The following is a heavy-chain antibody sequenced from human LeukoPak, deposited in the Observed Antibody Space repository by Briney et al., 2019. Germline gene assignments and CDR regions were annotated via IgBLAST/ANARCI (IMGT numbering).Heavy chain of an antibody. CDR1: GFTFSSYA. J-gene: IGHJ4*02. V-gene: IGHV3-23*01. D-gene: IGHD5-12*01. CDR2: ISGSGGST. CDR3: ARDGWDSGYDLDY. Sequence: GGSLRLSCAASGFTFSSYAMSWVRQAPGKGLEWVSAISGSGGSTYYADSVKGRFTISRDNAKNSLYLQMNSLRAEDTAVYYCARDGWDSGYDLDYWGQGTLVTVSS.